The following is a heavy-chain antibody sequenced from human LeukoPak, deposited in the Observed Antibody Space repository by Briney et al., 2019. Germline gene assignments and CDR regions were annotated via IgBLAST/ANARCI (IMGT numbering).Heavy chain of an antibody. Sequence: GASVKVSCKASGYTFTSYGISWVRQAPGQGLEWMGWISAYNGNTNYAQKLQGRVTMTTDTSTSTAYMELRSLRSDDTAVYYCARGTRGGSGSRQRPYYFDYWGQGTLVTVSS. V-gene: IGHV1-18*01. D-gene: IGHD3-10*01. CDR3: ARGTRGGSGSRQRPYYFDY. CDR1: GYTFTSYG. J-gene: IGHJ4*02. CDR2: ISAYNGNT.